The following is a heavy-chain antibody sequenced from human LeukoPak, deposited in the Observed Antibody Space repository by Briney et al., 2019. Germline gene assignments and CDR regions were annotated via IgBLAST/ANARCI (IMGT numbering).Heavy chain of an antibody. Sequence: GASVKVSCKASGGTFSSYAISWVRQAPGQGLEWMGGIIPIFGTANYAQKFQGRVTITTDESTSTAYMELSSLRSEDTAVYYCARVGAAAGTPFDYWGQGTLVTVSS. J-gene: IGHJ4*02. CDR1: GGTFSSYA. D-gene: IGHD6-13*01. CDR3: ARVGAAAGTPFDY. CDR2: IIPIFGTA. V-gene: IGHV1-69*05.